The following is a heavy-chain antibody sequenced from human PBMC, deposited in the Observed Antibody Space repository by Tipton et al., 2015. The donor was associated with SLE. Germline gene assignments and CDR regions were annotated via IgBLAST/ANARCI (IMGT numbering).Heavy chain of an antibody. CDR2: INHSGST. Sequence: TLSLTCAVYGGSFSGYYWSWIRQPPGKGLEWIGEINHSGSTNYNPSLKSRATISVDTSKNQFSLKLSSVTAAGTAVYYCAREWGLYSYGYLEYWGQGTLVTVSS. CDR3: AREWGLYSYGYLEY. CDR1: GGSFSGYY. J-gene: IGHJ4*02. V-gene: IGHV4-34*01. D-gene: IGHD5-18*01.